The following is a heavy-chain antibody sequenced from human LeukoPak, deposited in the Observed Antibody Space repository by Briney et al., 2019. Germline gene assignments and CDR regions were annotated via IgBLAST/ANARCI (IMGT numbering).Heavy chain of an antibody. V-gene: IGHV3-7*01. Sequence: GGSLRLSCAASGFTLGTYSMNWVRQAPGKGLEWVANIKQDGSEKYYVDSVKGRFTISRDNAKNSLYLQMNSLRAEDTAVYYCARGYCSGGSCLPFGYWGKGTTVTISS. CDR2: IKQDGSEK. CDR1: GFTLGTYS. CDR3: ARGYCSGGSCLPFGY. D-gene: IGHD2-15*01. J-gene: IGHJ6*04.